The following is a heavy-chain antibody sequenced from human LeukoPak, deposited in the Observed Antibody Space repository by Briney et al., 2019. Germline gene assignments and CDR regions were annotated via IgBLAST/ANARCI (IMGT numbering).Heavy chain of an antibody. CDR1: GFTVSSNY. J-gene: IGHJ3*02. D-gene: IGHD6-19*01. V-gene: IGHV3-53*01. CDR3: ARARQWLLGLGRAFDI. Sequence: PGGSLRLSCAASGFTVSSNYMSWVRQAPGKGLEWVSVIYSGGSTYYADSVKGRFTISRDNSKNTLYLQMNSLRAEDTAVYYCARARQWLLGLGRAFDIWGQGKMVTVSS. CDR2: IYSGGST.